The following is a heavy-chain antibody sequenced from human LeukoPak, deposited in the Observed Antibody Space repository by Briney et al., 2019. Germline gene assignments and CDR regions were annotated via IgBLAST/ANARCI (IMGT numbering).Heavy chain of an antibody. CDR1: GGSISSYY. V-gene: IGHV4-59*01. Sequence: NTSETLSLTCTVSGGSISSYYWSWIRQPPGKGLEWIGYIYYSGSTNYNPSLKSRVTISVDTSKNQFSLKLSSVTAADTAVYYCARGLPSGSYWAYYYYYMDVWGKGTTVTVSS. CDR3: ARGLPSGSYWAYYYYYMDV. CDR2: IYYSGST. D-gene: IGHD1-26*01. J-gene: IGHJ6*03.